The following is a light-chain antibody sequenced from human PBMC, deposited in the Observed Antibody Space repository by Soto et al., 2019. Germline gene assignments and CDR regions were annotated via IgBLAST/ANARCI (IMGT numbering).Light chain of an antibody. V-gene: IGKV3-15*01. CDR1: QSVSSN. J-gene: IGKJ1*01. Sequence: EIVMTQSPATLSVSPGERATLSCRASQSVSSNLAWYQQKPGQAPRLLIYGASTRATGIPARFSGSGSGTEFTLTXSXXQSXXXXXXXXXXXXNWPQTFGQGTKVEIK. CDR3: XXXXNWPQT. CDR2: GAS.